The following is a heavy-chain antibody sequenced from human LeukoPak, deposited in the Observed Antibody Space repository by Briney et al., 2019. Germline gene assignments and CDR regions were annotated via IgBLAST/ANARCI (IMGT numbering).Heavy chain of an antibody. CDR1: GFTFSSYS. CDR2: ISSRSTTI. V-gene: IGHV3-48*04. D-gene: IGHD2-21*02. CDR3: ARDWVTGYNYLDV. Sequence: GGSLRLSCAASGFTFSSYSMNWVRQAPGKGLEWVSYISSRSTTINYVDSVKGRFTISRDNAKNSLYLQMNSLRAKDTAVYYCARDWVTGYNYLDVWGKGTTVTVSS. J-gene: IGHJ6*03.